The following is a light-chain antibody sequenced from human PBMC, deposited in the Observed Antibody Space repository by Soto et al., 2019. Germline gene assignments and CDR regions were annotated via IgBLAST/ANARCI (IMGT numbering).Light chain of an antibody. V-gene: IGKV1-39*01. CDR3: QHSYNLPR. CDR2: AAS. J-gene: IGKJ1*01. Sequence: DIQVTQSPASLSASVGDRVTITCRASQNILTNLNWYQQKPGKVPRLLIYAASNLQSGVPSRFSGSGSGTDFTLTIDSLQPDDFATYYCQHSYNLPRFGPGTKVDIK. CDR1: QNILTN.